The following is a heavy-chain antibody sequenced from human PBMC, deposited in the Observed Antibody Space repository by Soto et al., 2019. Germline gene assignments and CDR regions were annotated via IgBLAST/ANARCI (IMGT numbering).Heavy chain of an antibody. CDR2: IRDRTNNYAT. J-gene: IGHJ4*02. CDR1: GFTFTGSA. D-gene: IGHD1-26*01. V-gene: IGHV3-73*01. Sequence: GGSLRLSCAASGFTFTGSAMHWVRQASGKGLEWVGRIRDRTNNYATAYAASVKGRFTISRDDSKNTLYLQMNNLNTEDTGVYYCTTSWEWEKLYFDYWGQGTLVTVSS. CDR3: TTSWEWEKLYFDY.